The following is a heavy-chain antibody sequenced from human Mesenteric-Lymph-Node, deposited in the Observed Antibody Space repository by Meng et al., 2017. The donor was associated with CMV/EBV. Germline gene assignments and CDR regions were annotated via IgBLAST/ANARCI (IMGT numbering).Heavy chain of an antibody. J-gene: IGHJ5*01. Sequence: GESLKISCATSGFTFSGYAMHWVRQAPGKGLEWVAIISYDGSNKYYADPEKGRFTISRDNSKNTLYLQMNSLRAEDTAVYYCGKDPHDFWSGKNWSDSWGQGTLVTVSS. V-gene: IGHV3-30-3*01. D-gene: IGHD3-3*01. CDR2: ISYDGSNK. CDR3: GKDPHDFWSGKNWSDS. CDR1: GFTFSGYA.